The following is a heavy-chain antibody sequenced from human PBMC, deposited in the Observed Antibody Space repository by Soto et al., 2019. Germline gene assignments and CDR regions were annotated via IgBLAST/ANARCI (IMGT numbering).Heavy chain of an antibody. CDR2: IIPIFGTA. CDR1: GGTFSSYA. V-gene: IGHV1-69*13. J-gene: IGHJ5*02. Sequence: SVKVSCKASGGTFSSYAISWVRQAPGQGLEWMGGIIPIFGTANYAQKFQGRVTITADESTSTAYMELSSLRSEDTAVYYCARGGYCSGGSCYSGIYWFDPWGQGTLVTVSS. CDR3: ARGGYCSGGSCYSGIYWFDP. D-gene: IGHD2-15*01.